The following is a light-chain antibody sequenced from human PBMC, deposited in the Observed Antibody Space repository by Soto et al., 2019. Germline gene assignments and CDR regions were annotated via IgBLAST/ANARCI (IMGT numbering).Light chain of an antibody. CDR3: SSYAGTHIV. CDR1: SSDVGGYNY. J-gene: IGLJ1*01. V-gene: IGLV2-8*01. CDR2: DVS. Sequence: QSALTQPPSASESPGQSVTISCTGTSSDVGGYNYVSWYQQHPGKAPKLMIYDVSSRPSGVPDRFSGSKSGHTASLTVSGLQAEDEADYYCSSYAGTHIVFGTGTKVTVL.